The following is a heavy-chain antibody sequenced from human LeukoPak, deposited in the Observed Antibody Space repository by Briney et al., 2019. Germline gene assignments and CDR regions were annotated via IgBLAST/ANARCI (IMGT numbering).Heavy chain of an antibody. CDR1: GYTFTGYY. J-gene: IGHJ3*02. V-gene: IGHV1-2*02. D-gene: IGHD2-2*01. CDR2: INPNSGGT. CDR3: AILRPIVVVPAAIDAFDI. Sequence: ASVKVSCKASGYTFTGYYMHWVRQAPGQGLEWMGWINPNSGGTNYAQKFQGRVTMTRDTSISTAYMELSRLRSDDTAVYYCAILRPIVVVPAAIDAFDIWGQGTMVTVSS.